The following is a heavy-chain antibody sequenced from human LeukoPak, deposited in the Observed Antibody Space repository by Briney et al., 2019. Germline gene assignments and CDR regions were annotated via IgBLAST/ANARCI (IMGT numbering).Heavy chain of an antibody. CDR2: TSESGGST. CDR1: GFTFSSYG. V-gene: IGHV3-23*01. J-gene: IGHJ5*02. Sequence: GGSLRLSCVASGFTFSSYGMTWVRQAPGKGLEWVSSTSESGGSTYYADSVKGRFTISRDNSKNTLYLQMNSLRAEDTAVYYSASQTPYYLVNWFDPWGQGTLVTVSS. D-gene: IGHD3-10*01. CDR3: ASQTPYYLVNWFDP.